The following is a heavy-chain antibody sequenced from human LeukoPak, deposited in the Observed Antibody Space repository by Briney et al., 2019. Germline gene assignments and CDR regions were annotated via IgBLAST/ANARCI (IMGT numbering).Heavy chain of an antibody. CDR2: IRSKAYGGTT. D-gene: IGHD3-3*01. CDR3: TRVVVRFLEWLLSDYYYYMDV. J-gene: IGHJ6*03. Sequence: GGSLRLSCAASGFTFSSYAMSWVRQAPGKGLEWVGFIRSKAYGGTTEYAASVKGRFTISRDDSKSIAYLQMNSLKAEDTAVYYCTRVVVRFLEWLLSDYYYYMDVWGKGTTVTVSS. CDR1: GFTFSSYA. V-gene: IGHV3-49*04.